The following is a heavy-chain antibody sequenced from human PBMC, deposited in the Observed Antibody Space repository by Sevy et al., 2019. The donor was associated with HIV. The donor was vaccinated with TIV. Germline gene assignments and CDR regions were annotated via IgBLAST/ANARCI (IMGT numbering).Heavy chain of an antibody. CDR3: ARVNLGYSSSWYLGWFDP. V-gene: IGHV6-1*01. Sequence: SQTLSLTCAISGDSVSSNSAAWNWIRQSSSRGLEWLGRTYYRSKWSNDYAVSVKSRITINPDTSKNQFSLQLNSVTPEDTAVYYCARVNLGYSSSWYLGWFDPWGQGTLVTVSS. CDR1: GDSVSSNSAA. J-gene: IGHJ5*02. D-gene: IGHD6-13*01. CDR2: TYYRSKWSN.